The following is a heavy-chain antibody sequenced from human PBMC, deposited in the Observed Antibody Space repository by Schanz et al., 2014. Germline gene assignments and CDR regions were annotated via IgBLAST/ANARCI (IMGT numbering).Heavy chain of an antibody. J-gene: IGHJ3*02. Sequence: EVQLLESGGGLIQPGGSLRLSCAASGFTFSTHAMSWVRQAPGKGLEWVSGISGSGASTYYAESVKGRFTISRDNAKNSLYLQMIGLRAEDAAVYYCARVARPGYSSPRDAFDIWGQGTMVTVSS. V-gene: IGHV3-23*01. CDR2: ISGSGAST. CDR3: ARVARPGYSSPRDAFDI. CDR1: GFTFSTHA. D-gene: IGHD5-18*01.